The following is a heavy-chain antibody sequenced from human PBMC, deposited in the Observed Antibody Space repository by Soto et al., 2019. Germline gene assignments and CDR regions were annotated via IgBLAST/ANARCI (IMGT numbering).Heavy chain of an antibody. V-gene: IGHV4-4*02. J-gene: IGHJ5*02. CDR3: AAYASGRRGWFDP. Sequence: SETLSLTCAVSGGSISNDNWWSWVRQAPGKGLEWIGEIYYTGTSNYNPSLKNRVSISIDKSKNQFSLNLNFVTAADTAVYYCAAYASGRRGWFDPWGRGTLVTVSS. CDR1: GGSISNDNW. CDR2: IYYTGTS. D-gene: IGHD2-15*01.